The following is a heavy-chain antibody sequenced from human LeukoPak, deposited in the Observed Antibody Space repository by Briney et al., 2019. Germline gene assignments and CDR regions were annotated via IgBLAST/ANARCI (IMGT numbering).Heavy chain of an antibody. CDR1: GGTFSSYA. Sequence: ASVTVSCKASGGTFSSYAISWVRQAPGQGLEWMGGIIPIFGTANYAQKFQGRVTITTDESTSTAYMELSSLRSEDTAVYYCARDRSNCSSTSCYTRNFDYWGQGTLVTVSS. D-gene: IGHD2-2*02. J-gene: IGHJ4*02. CDR2: IIPIFGTA. V-gene: IGHV1-69*05. CDR3: ARDRSNCSSTSCYTRNFDY.